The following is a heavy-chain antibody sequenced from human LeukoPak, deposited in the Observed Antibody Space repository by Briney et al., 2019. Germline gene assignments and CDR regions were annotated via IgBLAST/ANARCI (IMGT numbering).Heavy chain of an antibody. J-gene: IGHJ4*02. CDR2: ISGSGGST. V-gene: IGHV3-23*01. D-gene: IGHD3-10*01. CDR1: GFTFSSYA. CDR3: ASFYGSGSTRGGGYFDY. Sequence: GGSLRLSCAASGFTFSSYAMSWVRQAPGKGLEWVSAISGSGGSTYYADSVKGRFTISRDNSKNTLYLQMNSLRAEDTAVYYCASFYGSGSTRGGGYFDYWGQGTLVTVSS.